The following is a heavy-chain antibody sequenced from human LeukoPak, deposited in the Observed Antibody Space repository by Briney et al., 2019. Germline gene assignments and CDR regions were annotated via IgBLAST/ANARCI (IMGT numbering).Heavy chain of an antibody. CDR1: GFIFSNYA. J-gene: IGHJ4*02. Sequence: GGSLRLSCAASGFIFSNYAMSWVRQAPGKGLEWVSGIIGGAGGTYYADSVKGRFTISRDNSKNTLYLQMNSLRAEDTAVYYCTHGSMYQLDYWGQGTLVTVSS. CDR3: THGSMYQLDY. D-gene: IGHD2-2*01. V-gene: IGHV3-23*01. CDR2: IIGGAGGT.